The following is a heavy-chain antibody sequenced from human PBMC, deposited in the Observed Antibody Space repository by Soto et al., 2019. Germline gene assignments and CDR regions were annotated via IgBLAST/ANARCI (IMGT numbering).Heavy chain of an antibody. CDR1: GGTFNSYT. V-gene: IGHV1-69*01. D-gene: IGHD6-19*01. J-gene: IGHJ2*01. CDR2: IIPIFGTT. Sequence: QVQLVQSGTEVKKPGSSVKVSCQASGGTFNSYTITWVRQAPGQGLEWMGGIIPIFGTTTSAQKFQGRVTITADESTSPAYMELISLRSEDTAVYYCATEKGSGSGWYDRYFDLWGRGTLVTVSS. CDR3: ATEKGSGSGWYDRYFDL.